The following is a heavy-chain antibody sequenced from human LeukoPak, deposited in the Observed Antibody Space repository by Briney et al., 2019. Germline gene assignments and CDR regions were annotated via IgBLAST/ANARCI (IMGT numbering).Heavy chain of an antibody. CDR1: GYTFTGYY. CDR2: INPNSGGT. CDR3: ARDYGDYDRNWFDP. V-gene: IGHV1-2*02. Sequence: ASVKVSCKASGYTFTGYYMHWVRQAPGQGLEWMGWINPNSGGTNYAQKFQGRVTMTRDTSISTAYMELSRLRSDDTAVYYCARDYGDYDRNWFDPWGQGTLVTVSS. J-gene: IGHJ5*02. D-gene: IGHD4-17*01.